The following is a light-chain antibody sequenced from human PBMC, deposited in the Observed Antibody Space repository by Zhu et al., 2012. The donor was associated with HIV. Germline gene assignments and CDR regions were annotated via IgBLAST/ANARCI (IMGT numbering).Light chain of an antibody. CDR2: GAS. V-gene: IGKV3-20*01. CDR1: QNVGSNY. CDR3: QQYGSSLYT. Sequence: EIVLTQSPGTLSLSPGERATLSCRASQNVGSNYLAWYQQKPGQAPRLLIYGASSRATGIPDRFSGSGSGTDFTLTISRLEPEDFAVYYCQQYGSSLYTFGQGTKLEIK. J-gene: IGKJ2*01.